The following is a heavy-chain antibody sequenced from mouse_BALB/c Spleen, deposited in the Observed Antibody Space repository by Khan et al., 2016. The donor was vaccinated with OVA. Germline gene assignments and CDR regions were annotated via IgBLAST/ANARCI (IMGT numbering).Heavy chain of an antibody. J-gene: IGHJ4*01. CDR1: GFSLTGYG. CDR2: IWGDGST. D-gene: IGHD2-10*01. Sequence: QVQLKESGPGLVAPSQSLSITCTVSGFSLTGYGVNWVRQPPGKGLEWLGVIWGDGSTDYNSALISRLSISKDNSKSQVFLKMNSLQTDDTASYYCARTSFGNDREAMDYWGQGTSVTVSS. CDR3: ARTSFGNDREAMDY. V-gene: IGHV2-6-7*01.